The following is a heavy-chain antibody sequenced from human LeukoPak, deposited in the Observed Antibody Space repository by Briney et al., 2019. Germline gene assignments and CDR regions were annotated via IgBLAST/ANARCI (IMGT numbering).Heavy chain of an antibody. Sequence: GGSLRLSCAASGFTFSSYGMHWVRQAPGKGLEWVAFIRNDGSNKYYADSVKGRFTISRDNSKNTLYLQMNSLRAEDTAVYYCAKEAGRSSSSMEDYWGQGTLVTVSS. CDR3: AKEAGRSSSSMEDY. D-gene: IGHD6-6*01. CDR2: IRNDGSNK. V-gene: IGHV3-30*02. J-gene: IGHJ4*02. CDR1: GFTFSSYG.